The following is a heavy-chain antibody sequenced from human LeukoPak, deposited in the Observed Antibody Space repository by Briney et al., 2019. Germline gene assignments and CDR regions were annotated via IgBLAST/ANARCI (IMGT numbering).Heavy chain of an antibody. D-gene: IGHD3-3*01. V-gene: IGHV3-7*01. CDR2: IKEDGSKK. Sequence: PGGSLRLSCAASGFTFSDYYMSWVRQAPGKGLEWVANIKEDGSKKYYVDSVKGRFTISRDNAKNSVYLQMNSLRAEDTAMYYCVRDTARVVSTPIYGMDVWGQGTTVTVSS. J-gene: IGHJ6*02. CDR1: GFTFSDYY. CDR3: VRDTARVVSTPIYGMDV.